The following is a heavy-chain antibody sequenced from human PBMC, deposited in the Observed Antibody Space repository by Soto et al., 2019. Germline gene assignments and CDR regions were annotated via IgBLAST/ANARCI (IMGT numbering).Heavy chain of an antibody. CDR3: TSSSTPYYYYYRMDV. D-gene: IGHD6-6*01. CDR2: IRSKANSYAT. V-gene: IGHV3-73*01. CDR1: GFTFSGSA. Sequence: GALRLSCAASGFTFSGSAMHWVRQASGKGLEWVGRIRSKANSYATAYAASVKGRFTISRDDSKNTAYLQMNSLKTEDTAVYYCTSSSTPYYYYYRMDVWGQGTTVTVS. J-gene: IGHJ6*02.